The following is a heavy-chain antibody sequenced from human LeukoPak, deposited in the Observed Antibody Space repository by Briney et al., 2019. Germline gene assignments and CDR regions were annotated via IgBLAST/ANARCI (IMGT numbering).Heavy chain of an antibody. Sequence: GGSLRLSCATSGFTFSSYAMSWVRQAPGKGLEWVSAISGSGSTIYYADSVKGRFTISRDNAKNSLYLQMNSLRDEDTAVYYCARDRGYGDYVGAFDIWGQGTMVTVSS. CDR2: ISGSGSTI. J-gene: IGHJ3*02. V-gene: IGHV3-48*02. CDR3: ARDRGYGDYVGAFDI. D-gene: IGHD4-17*01. CDR1: GFTFSSYA.